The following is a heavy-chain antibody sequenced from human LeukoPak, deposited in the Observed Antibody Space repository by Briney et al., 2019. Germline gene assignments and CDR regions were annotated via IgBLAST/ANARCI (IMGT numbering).Heavy chain of an antibody. D-gene: IGHD6-13*01. CDR1: GFTFISSD. J-gene: IGHJ3*02. CDR2: ISSNSRNT. V-gene: IGHV3-21*01. CDR3: ARILSSSHAFDI. Sequence: GGSLRLSCAASGFTFISSDMNWVRQAPGKGLEWVASISSNSRNTHYADSLKGRFTISRDNAKNSLYLQMNSLRAEDTAVYYCARILSSSHAFDIWGQGTMVTISS.